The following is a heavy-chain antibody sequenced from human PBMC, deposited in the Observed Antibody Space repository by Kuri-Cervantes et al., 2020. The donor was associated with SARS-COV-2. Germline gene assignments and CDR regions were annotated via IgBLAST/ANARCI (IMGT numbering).Heavy chain of an antibody. CDR1: GYNFTNSW. Sequence: GESLKISCKGSGYNFTNSWIGWVRQKPGKGLEWMGIIYPDDSDTRYSPSFQGQVTISADKSITTAYLQWSSLKASDTAIYYCARGLEHCSSTNCYRGRDYYYYGMDVWGQGTTVTVSS. J-gene: IGHJ6*02. CDR3: ARGLEHCSSTNCYRGRDYYYYGMDV. D-gene: IGHD2-2*02. V-gene: IGHV5-51*01. CDR2: IYPDDSDT.